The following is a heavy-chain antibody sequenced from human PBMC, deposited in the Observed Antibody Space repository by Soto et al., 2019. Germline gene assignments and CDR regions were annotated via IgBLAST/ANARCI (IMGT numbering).Heavy chain of an antibody. J-gene: IGHJ4*02. CDR3: ARATMVRGFDY. Sequence: QVQLQQWGAGLLKPSETLSLTCAVYGGSFSGYYWSWIRQPPGKGLEWIGEINHSGSTNYNPSLTSRVTISVDTSKNQFSLKLSSVTAADTAVYYCARATMVRGFDYWGQGTLVTVSS. CDR1: GGSFSGYY. CDR2: INHSGST. V-gene: IGHV4-34*01. D-gene: IGHD3-10*01.